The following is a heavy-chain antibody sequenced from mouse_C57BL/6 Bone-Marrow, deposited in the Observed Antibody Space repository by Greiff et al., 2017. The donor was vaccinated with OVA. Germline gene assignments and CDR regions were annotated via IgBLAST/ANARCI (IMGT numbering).Heavy chain of an antibody. CDR3: TDDGSSYPSWRGD. D-gene: IGHD1-1*01. V-gene: IGHV1-78*01. Sequence: VQLQQSDAELVKPGASVKISCKVSGYTFTDHTIHWMKQRPEQGLEWIGYIYPRDGSTKYNEKFKGKATLTADKSSSTAYMQLNSLTSEDSAVYFCTDDGSSYPSWRGDWGQGTSVTVSS. J-gene: IGHJ4*01. CDR2: IYPRDGST. CDR1: GYTFTDHT.